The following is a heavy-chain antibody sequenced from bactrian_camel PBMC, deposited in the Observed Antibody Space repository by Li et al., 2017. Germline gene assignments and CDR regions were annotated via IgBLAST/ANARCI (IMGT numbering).Heavy chain of an antibody. J-gene: IGHJ6*01. D-gene: IGHD6*01. Sequence: VQLVESGGDLVQPGGSLTLPCTASGFTFSGYWMYWVRQTPAKGLEWVSGVASNGGSTEYADSIVGRFTSSRDNAKNTVYLQMSSLKSEDTALYYCATQVERSWTDFGYWGQGTQVTVS. CDR3: ATQVERSWTDFGY. CDR1: GFTFSGYW. V-gene: IGHV3S1*01. CDR2: VASNGGST.